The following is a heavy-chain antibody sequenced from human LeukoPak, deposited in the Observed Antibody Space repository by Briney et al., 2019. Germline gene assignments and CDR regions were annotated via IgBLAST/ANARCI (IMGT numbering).Heavy chain of an antibody. Sequence: GGSLRLSCAASGFSFDDYAMHWVRQAPGKGLEWVSLISGDGGSAYFADSVKGRFTISRDNSKNSLYLQMNSLRAEDTAVYYCAKAGGFGELLSHYYFDCWGQGTLVTVSS. CDR1: GFSFDDYA. V-gene: IGHV3-43*02. J-gene: IGHJ4*02. CDR3: AKAGGFGELLSHYYFDC. D-gene: IGHD3-10*01. CDR2: ISGDGGSA.